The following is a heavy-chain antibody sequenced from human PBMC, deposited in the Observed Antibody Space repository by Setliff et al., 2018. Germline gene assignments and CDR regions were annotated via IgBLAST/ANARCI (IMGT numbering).Heavy chain of an antibody. Sequence: GASVKVSCKASGYKFTNYGITWVRQAPGQGLEWMGWVFPKTGNTNYAHKLQGRVTMTTDTSTGTAFLELMSLRSDDTAVYYCSRLVRFCTPSTCQGASASEHWGQGTLVTVSS. V-gene: IGHV1-18*01. D-gene: IGHD2-15*01. CDR1: GYKFTNYG. J-gene: IGHJ1*01. CDR3: SRLVRFCTPSTCQGASASEH. CDR2: VFPKTGNT.